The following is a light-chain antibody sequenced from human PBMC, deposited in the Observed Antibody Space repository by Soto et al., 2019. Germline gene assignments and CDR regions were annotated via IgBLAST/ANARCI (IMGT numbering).Light chain of an antibody. J-gene: IGKJ1*01. CDR2: AAS. CDR1: QTIKTY. Sequence: DIQMTQSPSPLSASVGDSVTITCRASQTIKTYLNWYRHKPGKAPELLIYAASRLQRGVASRFSGSGSGTYFILTISSLQPDDLATYYWQQTYTAPGTFGQGTKVEI. CDR3: QQTYTAPGT. V-gene: IGKV1-39*01.